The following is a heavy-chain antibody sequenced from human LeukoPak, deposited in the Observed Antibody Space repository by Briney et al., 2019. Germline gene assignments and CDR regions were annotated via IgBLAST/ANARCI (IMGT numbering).Heavy chain of an antibody. Sequence: ASVKVSCKASGYTFTSYNINWVRQAAGQGLEWMGWMNPNSGDTGYVEKFQGRVTMTRDTSITTAYMELSSLRSEDTAVYYCTRSGFGGGVHFDYWGQGTPVTVSS. CDR1: GYTFTSYN. V-gene: IGHV1-8*01. CDR3: TRSGFGGGVHFDY. J-gene: IGHJ4*02. CDR2: MNPNSGDT. D-gene: IGHD3-16*01.